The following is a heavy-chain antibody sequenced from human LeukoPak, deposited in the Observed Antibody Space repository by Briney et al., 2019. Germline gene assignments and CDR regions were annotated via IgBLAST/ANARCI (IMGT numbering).Heavy chain of an antibody. D-gene: IGHD6-13*01. CDR2: IYYSGNT. CDR1: GGSISNYY. V-gene: IGHV4-59*08. Sequence: SETLSLTCTVSGGSISNYYWSWIRQPPGKGLEWIGYIYYSGNTNYNPSLKSRVTISVDTSKSQFSLRLSSVTAADTAVYYCARHPSGYSNTYDYWGQGTLVTISS. CDR3: ARHPSGYSNTYDY. J-gene: IGHJ4*02.